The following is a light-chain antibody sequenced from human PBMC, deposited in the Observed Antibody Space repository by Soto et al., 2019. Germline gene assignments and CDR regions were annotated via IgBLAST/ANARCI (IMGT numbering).Light chain of an antibody. CDR1: QSVSSN. CDR2: GAS. V-gene: IGKV3-15*01. J-gene: IGKJ2*01. Sequence: EIVLTQSPATLSLSPGDRATLSCRASQSVSSNLAWYQQKPGQAPRLLIYGASTRATGIPARFSGSGSGTEFTLTISSLQSEDFAVYYCQQYNNWPYTFGQGTKVDIK. CDR3: QQYNNWPYT.